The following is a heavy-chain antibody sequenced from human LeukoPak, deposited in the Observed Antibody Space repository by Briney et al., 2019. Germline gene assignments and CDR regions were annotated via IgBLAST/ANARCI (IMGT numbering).Heavy chain of an antibody. CDR1: GFTFSSYA. D-gene: IGHD3-3*01. V-gene: IGHV3-23*01. J-gene: IGHJ4*02. CDR2: ISGSGGST. Sequence: GGSLRLSCAASGFTFSSYAMSWVRQAPGKGLEWVSAISGSGGSTYYADSVKGRFTISRDNSKNTLYLQMNSLRAEATAVYYCAKTSSIDFWSGYDDYWGQGTLVTVSS. CDR3: AKTSSIDFWSGYDDY.